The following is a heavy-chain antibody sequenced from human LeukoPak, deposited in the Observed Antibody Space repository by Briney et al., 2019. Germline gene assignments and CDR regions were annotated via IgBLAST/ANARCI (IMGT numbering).Heavy chain of an antibody. V-gene: IGHV3-15*01. CDR1: GFTFSNAW. CDR3: TTAGGTGFRSLDY. CDR2: IKSKTNDGTV. J-gene: IGHJ4*02. D-gene: IGHD2-8*02. Sequence: KSGGSLRLSCAASGFTFSNAWMSWVRQAPGKGLEWAGRIKSKTNDGTVDYAAPVKGRFTISRDDSKNTLYLQMDSLKSEDTAVYYCTTAGGTGFRSLDYWGQGTLVTVSS.